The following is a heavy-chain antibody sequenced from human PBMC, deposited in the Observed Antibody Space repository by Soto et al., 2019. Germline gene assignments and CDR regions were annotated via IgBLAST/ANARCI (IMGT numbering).Heavy chain of an antibody. CDR1: GFTFRKFW. CDR3: AIQDCTNDVCLEAAVTVGGALES. V-gene: IGHV3-74*01. CDR2: ISSDGTTT. J-gene: IGHJ1*01. D-gene: IGHD2-8*01. Sequence: EVQLVQSGGGLAQPGTSLRLSCAASGFTFRKFWMHWVRQVPGKGPVWVSYISSDGTTTDYADSVKGRFTISRDNAKDTLYLQMDSLRAEDTAVYYCAIQDCTNDVCLEAAVTVGGALESWGQGTLVTVSS.